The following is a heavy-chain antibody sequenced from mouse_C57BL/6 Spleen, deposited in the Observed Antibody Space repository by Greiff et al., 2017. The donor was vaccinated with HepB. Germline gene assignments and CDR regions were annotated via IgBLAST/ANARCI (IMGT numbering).Heavy chain of an antibody. CDR3: ARRETETAWFAY. Sequence: QVQLQQPGAELVKPGASVKLSCKASGYTFTSYWMHWVKQRPGQGLEWIGMIHPNSGSTNYNEKFKSKATLTVDKSSSTAYMQLSSLTSEDSSVYYCARRETETAWFAYWGQGTLVTVSA. CDR1: GYTFTSYW. CDR2: IHPNSGST. V-gene: IGHV1-64*01. J-gene: IGHJ3*01.